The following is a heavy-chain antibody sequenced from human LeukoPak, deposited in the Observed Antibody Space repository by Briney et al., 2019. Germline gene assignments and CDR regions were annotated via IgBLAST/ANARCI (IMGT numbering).Heavy chain of an antibody. CDR1: GGSFSGYY. Sequence: PSETLSLTCAVYGGSFSGYYSSWIRQPPGKGLEWIGEINHSGSTNYNPSLKSRVTMSVDTSKNQFSLKLSSVTAADTAVYYCARWRSVLLWFGELSADYNWFDPWGQGTLVTVSS. V-gene: IGHV4-34*01. CDR3: ARWRSVLLWFGELSADYNWFDP. D-gene: IGHD3-10*01. J-gene: IGHJ5*02. CDR2: INHSGST.